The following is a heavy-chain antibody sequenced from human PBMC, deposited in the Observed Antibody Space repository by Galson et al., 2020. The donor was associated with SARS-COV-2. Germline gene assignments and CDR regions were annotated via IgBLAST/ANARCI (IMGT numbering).Heavy chain of an antibody. CDR1: GGSISSGGYS. J-gene: IGHJ5*02. Sequence: SETLSLTCAVSGGSISSGGYSCSWIRQPPGKGLEWIGYIYYSGSTYYNPSLKSRVTISVDTSKNQFSLKLSSVTAADTAVYYCARGRFDPWGQGTLVTVSS. CDR2: IYYSGST. V-gene: IGHV4-30-4*07. CDR3: ARGRFDP.